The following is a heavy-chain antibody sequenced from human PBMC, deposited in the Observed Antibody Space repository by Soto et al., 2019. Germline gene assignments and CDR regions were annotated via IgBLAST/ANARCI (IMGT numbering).Heavy chain of an antibody. V-gene: IGHV4-34*01. J-gene: IGHJ5*01. CDR2: INHSGRV. CDR1: GGSFSGHS. D-gene: IGHD3-22*01. Sequence: QVQLQQWGAGLLKPSETLSLTCAVYGGSFSGHSWTWIRQSPGKGLEWIGDINHSGRVNYSPALKSRVTISLDTSKNQFSLTLSAVTAADTAMYYCSTRAYDTNGYYRFDPWGQGHLVNVSS. CDR3: STRAYDTNGYYRFDP.